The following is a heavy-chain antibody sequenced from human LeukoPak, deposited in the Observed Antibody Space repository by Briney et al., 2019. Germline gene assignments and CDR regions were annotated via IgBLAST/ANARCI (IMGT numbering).Heavy chain of an antibody. CDR1: GYTFTSYD. J-gene: IGHJ5*02. CDR2: ISAYNGNT. Sequence: ASVKVSCKASGYTFTSYDMSWVRQAPGQGLEWMGWISAYNGNTNYAKKFQGRVTMTTDTSTSTAYMELRSLRSDDTAVYYCARDRCSSTICYVGNNWFDPWGQGTLVTVSS. D-gene: IGHD2-2*01. CDR3: ARDRCSSTICYVGNNWFDP. V-gene: IGHV1-18*01.